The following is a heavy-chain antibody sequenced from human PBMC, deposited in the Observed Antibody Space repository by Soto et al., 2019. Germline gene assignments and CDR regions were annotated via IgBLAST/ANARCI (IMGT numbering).Heavy chain of an antibody. CDR1: GDSVSINSAG. Sequence: SQTLSLTFAITGDSVSINSAGWSWVRQSPSRGLEWLGRTYYRSKWYYEYAVSVRGRITINPDTSKNQYSLQLNSVTPEDTAVYFCARGEQYSGRIFDYWGQGTLVTVSS. V-gene: IGHV6-1*01. CDR2: TYYRSKWYY. J-gene: IGHJ4*01. CDR3: ARGEQYSGRIFDY. D-gene: IGHD1-26*01.